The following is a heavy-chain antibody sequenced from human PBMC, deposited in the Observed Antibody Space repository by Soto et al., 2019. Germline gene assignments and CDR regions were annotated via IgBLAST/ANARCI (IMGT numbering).Heavy chain of an antibody. CDR1: GGSFSGYY. D-gene: IGHD4-17*01. V-gene: IGHV4-34*02. J-gene: IGHJ3*02. CDR3: ARAYDYRDPRDAMDT. CDR2: INHSGST. Sequence: QVQLQQWGAGLLKPSGTLSLTCAVYGGSFSGYYWNWIRQSPGKGLEWIGKINHSGSTNYNPSLKSRVTISVDTSKNQFSLRLSSVTAADTAVYYCARAYDYRDPRDAMDTWGQGTMVIVS.